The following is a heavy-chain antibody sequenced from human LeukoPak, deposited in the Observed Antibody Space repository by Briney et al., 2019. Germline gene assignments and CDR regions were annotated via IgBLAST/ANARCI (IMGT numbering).Heavy chain of an antibody. D-gene: IGHD3-10*01. J-gene: IGHJ4*02. Sequence: GASVKVSCKASGYTFTSYGISWVRQAPGQGLEWMGWISAYNGNTNYAQELQGRVTMATDTSTRTAYMELRSLRSDDTAVYYCARGGSGNYYKPLDYWGQGTLVTVSS. CDR3: ARGGSGNYYKPLDY. V-gene: IGHV1-18*01. CDR2: ISAYNGNT. CDR1: GYTFTSYG.